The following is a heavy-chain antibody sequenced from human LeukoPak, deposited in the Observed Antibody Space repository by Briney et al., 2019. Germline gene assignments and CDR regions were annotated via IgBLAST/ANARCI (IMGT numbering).Heavy chain of an antibody. CDR2: INHSGST. CDR3: ARGPRDETAAGPGENGMDV. Sequence: PSETLSLTCAVYGGSFSGYYWSWIRQPPGKGLEWIGEINHSGSTNYNPSLKSRVTISVDTSKNQFSLKLSSVTAADTAVYYCARGPRDETAAGPGENGMDVWGQGTTVTVSS. V-gene: IGHV4-34*01. CDR1: GGSFSGYY. J-gene: IGHJ6*02. D-gene: IGHD6-13*01.